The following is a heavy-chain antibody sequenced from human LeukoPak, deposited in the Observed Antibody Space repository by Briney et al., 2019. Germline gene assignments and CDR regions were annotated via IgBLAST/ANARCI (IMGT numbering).Heavy chain of an antibody. Sequence: GGSLRLSCAASGFTFSSYGMHWVRQAPGKGLEWVAVISYDGSNKYYADSVKGRFTISRGNSKNTLYLQMNSLRAEDTAVYYCAKGGDSSGHYFDYWGQGTLVTVSS. D-gene: IGHD3-22*01. V-gene: IGHV3-30*18. CDR1: GFTFSSYG. CDR3: AKGGDSSGHYFDY. CDR2: ISYDGSNK. J-gene: IGHJ4*02.